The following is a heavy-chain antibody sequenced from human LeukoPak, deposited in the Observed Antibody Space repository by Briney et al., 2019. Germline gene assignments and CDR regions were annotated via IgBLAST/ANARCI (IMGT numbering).Heavy chain of an antibody. CDR3: ARDGRPLDY. J-gene: IGHJ4*02. CDR1: GFTFSSYG. V-gene: IGHV3-33*01. Sequence: GGSLRLSCEASGFTFSSYGMHWVRQAPGKGLEWVAVTWYDGSNKYYADSVKGRFTISRDDSKNTLYLQMNSLRAEDTAVYYCARDGRPLDYWGQGTLVTVSS. CDR2: TWYDGSNK.